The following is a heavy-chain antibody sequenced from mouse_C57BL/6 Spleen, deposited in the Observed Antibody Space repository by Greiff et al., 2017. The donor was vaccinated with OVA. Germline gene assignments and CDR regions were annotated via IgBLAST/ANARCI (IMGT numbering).Heavy chain of an antibody. Sequence: VQVVESGAELVKPGASVKISCKASGYAFSSYWMNWVKQRPGKGLEWIGQIYPGNGDTNYNGKFKGKATLTADKSSSTAYMQLSSLTSEDSAVYFCARSGTGILAYWGQGTLVTVSA. J-gene: IGHJ3*01. CDR3: ARSGTGILAY. CDR1: GYAFSSYW. V-gene: IGHV1-80*01. D-gene: IGHD4-1*01. CDR2: IYPGNGDT.